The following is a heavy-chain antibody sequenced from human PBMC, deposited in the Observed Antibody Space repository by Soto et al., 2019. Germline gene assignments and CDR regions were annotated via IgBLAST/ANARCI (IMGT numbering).Heavy chain of an antibody. J-gene: IGHJ4*02. V-gene: IGHV3-7*05. D-gene: IGHD6-6*01. Sequence: EVQLVECGGALVQPGGSLRLSCAVSGFTFNNYWMSWVRQAPGKGLEWVANIKQDGNEKYYVDSVKGRFTISRDNAKNSLYLQMNSLRAEDTAVYYCTRITSLALVYWGQGTLVTVSS. CDR1: GFTFNNYW. CDR3: TRITSLALVY. CDR2: IKQDGNEK.